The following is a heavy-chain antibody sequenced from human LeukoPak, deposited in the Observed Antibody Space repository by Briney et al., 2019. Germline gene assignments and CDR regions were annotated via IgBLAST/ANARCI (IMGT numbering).Heavy chain of an antibody. V-gene: IGHV1-46*01. CDR1: GYTFTSYY. J-gene: IGHJ4*02. Sequence: GASVKVSCKASGYTFTSYYMFWVRQVPGQGPEWIGIFNPNSGSTSYAQKFQGRITMTGDTSRRTAYMELSSLRSEDTAMYYCARGASYYGSGSYLYWGQGTLVTVSA. D-gene: IGHD3-10*01. CDR2: FNPNSGST. CDR3: ARGASYYGSGSYLY.